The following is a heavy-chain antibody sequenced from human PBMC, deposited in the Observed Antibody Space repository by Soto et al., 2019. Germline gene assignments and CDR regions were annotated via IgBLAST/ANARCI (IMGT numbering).Heavy chain of an antibody. CDR3: AMPQGPGYYYYGMDV. CDR1: GFTFNSYW. V-gene: IGHV3-7*01. Sequence: PGGSLRLSCAASGFTFNSYWMSWVRQAPGKGLEWVANIKHDGSEKYYVDSVKGRFTISRDNAKNSLYLQMNSLRAEDTAVYYCAMPQGPGYYYYGMDVWGQGTTVTVSS. CDR2: IKHDGSEK. J-gene: IGHJ6*02.